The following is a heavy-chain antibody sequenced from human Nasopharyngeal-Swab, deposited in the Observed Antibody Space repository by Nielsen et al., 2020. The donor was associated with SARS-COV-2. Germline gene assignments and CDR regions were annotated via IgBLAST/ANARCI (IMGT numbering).Heavy chain of an antibody. CDR1: GFTFNTYS. CDR2: ISSSSAYI. CDR3: ARDYCSSTSCYDY. Sequence: GESLKISCAASGFTFNTYSMNWVRQAPGEGLEWVSSISSSSAYIYYADSVKGRFTISRDNAKNSLYLQMNSLRAEDTAVYYCARDYCSSTSCYDYWGQGTLVTVSS. D-gene: IGHD2-2*01. J-gene: IGHJ4*02. V-gene: IGHV3-21*01.